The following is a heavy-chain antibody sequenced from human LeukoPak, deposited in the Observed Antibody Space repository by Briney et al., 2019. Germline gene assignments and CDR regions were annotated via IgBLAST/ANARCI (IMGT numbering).Heavy chain of an antibody. CDR2: INHSGST. J-gene: IGHJ4*02. Sequence: SETLPLTCAVYGGSFSGYYWSWIRQPPGKGLEWIGEINHSGSTNYNPSLKSRVTISVDTSKNQFSLKLSSVTAADTAVYYCARDHYDFWSGSRAGYYFDYWGQGTLATVSS. V-gene: IGHV4-34*01. D-gene: IGHD3-3*01. CDR1: GGSFSGYY. CDR3: ARDHYDFWSGSRAGYYFDY.